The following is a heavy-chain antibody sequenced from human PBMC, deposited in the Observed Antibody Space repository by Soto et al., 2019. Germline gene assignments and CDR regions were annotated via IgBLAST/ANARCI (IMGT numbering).Heavy chain of an antibody. Sequence: TLSLTCTVSGGSISSGGYYWSWIRQHPGKGLEWIGYIYYSGSTYYNPSLKSRVTISVDTSKNQFSLKLSSVTAADTAVYYCARSMVYAMTYYYGMDVWGQGTTVTVSS. CDR1: GGSISSGGYY. V-gene: IGHV4-31*03. CDR3: ARSMVYAMTYYYGMDV. J-gene: IGHJ6*02. D-gene: IGHD2-8*01. CDR2: IYYSGST.